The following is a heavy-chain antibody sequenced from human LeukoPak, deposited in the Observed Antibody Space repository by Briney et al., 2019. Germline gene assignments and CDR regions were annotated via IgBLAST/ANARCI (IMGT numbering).Heavy chain of an antibody. J-gene: IGHJ1*01. CDR3: ARVIAVGGAHQH. CDR2: INPNSGGT. V-gene: IGHV1-2*06. CDR1: GYTFTGYY. Sequence: ASVKVFCKASGYTFTGYYMHWVRQAPGQGLEWMGRINPNSGGTNYAQKFQGRVTMTRDTSISTAYMELSRLRSDDTAVYYCARVIAVGGAHQHWGQGTLVTVSS. D-gene: IGHD6-19*01.